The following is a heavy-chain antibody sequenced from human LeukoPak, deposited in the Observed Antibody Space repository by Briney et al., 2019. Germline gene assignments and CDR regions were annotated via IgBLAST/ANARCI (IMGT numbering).Heavy chain of an antibody. CDR1: GFTFSSYG. J-gene: IGHJ4*02. D-gene: IGHD1-14*01. CDR2: ISSSSSTI. V-gene: IGHV3-48*01. CDR3: AKPAKTDYADY. Sequence: GGSLRLSCAASGFTFSSYGMTWVRQAPGKGLEWVSYISSSSSTIYYADSVKGRFTISRDNSKNTLYLQMNSLRAEDTALYYCAKPAKTDYADYWGQGTLVTVSS.